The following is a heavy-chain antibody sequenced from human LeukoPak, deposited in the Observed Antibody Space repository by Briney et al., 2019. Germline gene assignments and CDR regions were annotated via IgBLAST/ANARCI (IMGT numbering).Heavy chain of an antibody. Sequence: GGSLRLSCAASGFTFDDYAMHWIRQAPGKGLEWVSGISWNSGFIGYADSVKGRFTISRDNAENSLYLQMNSLRPEDTALYYCAKDRKWELLVGHAFDIWGQGTMVTVSS. CDR1: GFTFDDYA. CDR2: ISWNSGFI. D-gene: IGHD1-26*01. V-gene: IGHV3-9*01. CDR3: AKDRKWELLVGHAFDI. J-gene: IGHJ3*02.